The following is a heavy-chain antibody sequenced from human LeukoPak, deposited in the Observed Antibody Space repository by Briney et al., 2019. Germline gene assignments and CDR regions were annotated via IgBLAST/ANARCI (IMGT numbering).Heavy chain of an antibody. Sequence: GESLKISCKGSGYSFTTYWISWVRQMPGKGLEWMGRIDPSDSYSNYSPSFQGHVTISADKSISTAYLQWSSLKASDTAMYYCARHARSSSWFDPWGQGTLVTVFS. J-gene: IGHJ5*02. CDR1: GYSFTTYW. V-gene: IGHV5-10-1*01. CDR2: IDPSDSYS. D-gene: IGHD6-6*01. CDR3: ARHARSSSWFDP.